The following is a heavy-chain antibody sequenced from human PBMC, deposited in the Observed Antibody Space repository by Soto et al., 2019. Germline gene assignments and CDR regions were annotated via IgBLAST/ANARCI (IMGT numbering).Heavy chain of an antibody. J-gene: IGHJ1*01. CDR3: ARDRGASYCSGGSCYSGYFQH. CDR1: GGTFSSYA. Sequence: SVKVSCKASGGTFSSYAISWVRQAPGQGLEWMGGIIPIFGTANYAQKFQGRVTITADESTSTAYMELSSLRSEDTAVYYCARDRGASYCSGGSCYSGYFQHWGQGTLVTVSS. CDR2: IIPIFGTA. V-gene: IGHV1-69*13. D-gene: IGHD2-15*01.